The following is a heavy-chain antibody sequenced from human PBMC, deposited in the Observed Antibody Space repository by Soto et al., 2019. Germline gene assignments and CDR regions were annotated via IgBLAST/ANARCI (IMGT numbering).Heavy chain of an antibody. V-gene: IGHV4-59*08. Sequence: QVQLQESGPGLVKPSETLSLDCTGGSISKYYWSWIRQSPEKGLEWIGYIYYSGYTKYNPSLSSRVTMSVDTSKNHFSLKLASVTAADSAIYYCARHVDVDQRGMEVWGRGITVTVSS. CDR2: IYYSGYT. D-gene: IGHD5-12*01. CDR3: ARHVDVDQRGMEV. J-gene: IGHJ6*02. CDR1: GSISKYY.